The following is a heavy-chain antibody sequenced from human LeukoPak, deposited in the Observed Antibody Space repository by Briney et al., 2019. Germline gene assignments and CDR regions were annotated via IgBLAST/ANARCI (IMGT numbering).Heavy chain of an antibody. J-gene: IGHJ1*01. D-gene: IGHD3-10*01. CDR2: INHSGST. Sequence: PSETLSLTCAVYGGSLCGYYWSWIRQPPGKGLEWIGEINHSGSTNYNPPLKSRVTISVDTSKNQFSLKLSSVTAADTAVYYCARITPYYYGSGSQVPAEYFQHWGQGTLVTVSS. CDR1: GGSLCGYY. CDR3: ARITPYYYGSGSQVPAEYFQH. V-gene: IGHV4-34*01.